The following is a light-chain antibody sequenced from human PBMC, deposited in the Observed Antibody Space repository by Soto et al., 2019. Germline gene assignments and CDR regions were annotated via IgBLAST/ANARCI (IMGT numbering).Light chain of an antibody. CDR3: QAWDTNTLV. Sequence: SYELTQPPSVSVSPGQTANITCSGDKLGDKYACWYQQKPGQSPVLVIYMDHKRPSGIPERFSGSNSGNTAALTISGTQAMDEADYYCQAWDTNTLVFGGGTKLTVL. CDR1: KLGDKY. J-gene: IGLJ3*02. CDR2: MDH. V-gene: IGLV3-1*01.